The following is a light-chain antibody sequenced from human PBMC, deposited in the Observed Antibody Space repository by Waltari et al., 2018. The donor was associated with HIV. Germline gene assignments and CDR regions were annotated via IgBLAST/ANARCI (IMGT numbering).Light chain of an antibody. V-gene: IGLV2-11*01. CDR2: DVS. CDR3: CSYAGSYTLV. CDR1: SSDVGGYKY. Sequence: QSALTQPRSVSGSPGQSVTISCTGTSSDVGGYKYVSWYQQHPGKAPKLMIYDVSKLPSGVPVRFSGSKSGNTASLTISGLQAEDEADYYCCSYAGSYTLVFGGGTKLTVL. J-gene: IGLJ3*02.